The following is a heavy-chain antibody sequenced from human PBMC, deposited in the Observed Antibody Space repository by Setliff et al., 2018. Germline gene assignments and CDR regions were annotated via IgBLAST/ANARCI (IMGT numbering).Heavy chain of an antibody. Sequence: SVKVSCKASGGTFSSYVISWVREAPGQGLEWMGGIIPMFGTNYAQKFQGRVTITADESTSTAYMELSSLGSEDTAVYYCAGGQPLVRKYYYYMDVWGKGTTVPVSS. CDR1: GGTFSSYV. V-gene: IGHV1-69*13. CDR3: AGGQPLVRKYYYYMDV. J-gene: IGHJ6*03. D-gene: IGHD3-10*01. CDR2: IIPMFGT.